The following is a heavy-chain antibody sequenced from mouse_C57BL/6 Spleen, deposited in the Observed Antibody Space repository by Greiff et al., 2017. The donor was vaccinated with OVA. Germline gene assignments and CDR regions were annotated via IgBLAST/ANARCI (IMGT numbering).Heavy chain of an antibody. Sequence: QVQLKQSGPELVKPGASVKISCKASGYAFSSSWMNWVKQRPGKGLEWIGRIYPGDGDTNYNGKFKGKATLTADKSSSTAYMQLSSLTSEDSAVYFCARHSNYMYYFDYWGQGTTLTVSS. V-gene: IGHV1-82*01. CDR2: IYPGDGDT. CDR1: GYAFSSSW. D-gene: IGHD2-5*01. CDR3: ARHSNYMYYFDY. J-gene: IGHJ2*01.